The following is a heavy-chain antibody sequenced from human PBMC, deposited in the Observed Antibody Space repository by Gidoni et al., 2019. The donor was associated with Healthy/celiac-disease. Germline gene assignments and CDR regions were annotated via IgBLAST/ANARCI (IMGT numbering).Heavy chain of an antibody. Sequence: QVQLVQSGAEVKKPGSSVKVSCKASGGTVSSYANSWVRQAPGQGLEWMGGIIPIFGTAHYAQQFQGRVTITADESTSTAYMELSSLGSEDTAVYYCARGPDIVVVPAASRPYYYYGMDVWGQGTTVTVSS. CDR3: ARGPDIVVVPAASRPYYYYGMDV. D-gene: IGHD2-2*01. J-gene: IGHJ6*02. V-gene: IGHV1-69*01. CDR1: GGTVSSYA. CDR2: IIPIFGTA.